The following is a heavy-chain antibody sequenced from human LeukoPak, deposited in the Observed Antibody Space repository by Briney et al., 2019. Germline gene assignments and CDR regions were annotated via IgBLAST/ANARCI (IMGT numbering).Heavy chain of an antibody. V-gene: IGHV1-46*01. D-gene: IGHD3-10*01. J-gene: IGHJ6*04. CDR3: ARGGVRGDYGPRVPMDV. CDR1: GYTFTSYY. CDR2: INPSGGST. Sequence: ASVKVPCKASGYTFTSYYMHWVRQAPGQGLEWMGIINPSGGSTSYAQKFQGRVTMTRDMSTSTVYMELSSLRSEDTAVYYCARGGVRGDYGPRVPMDVWGKGTTVTVSS.